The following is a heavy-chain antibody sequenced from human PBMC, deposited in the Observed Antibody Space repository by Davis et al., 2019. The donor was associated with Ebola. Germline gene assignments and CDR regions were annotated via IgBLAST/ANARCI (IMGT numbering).Heavy chain of an antibody. V-gene: IGHV3-7*03. CDR1: GFTFSSYW. CDR2: IKQDGREK. D-gene: IGHD2-15*01. J-gene: IGHJ4*02. Sequence: GGSLRLSCAASGFTFSSYWMSWVRQAPGKGLEWVANIKQDGREKYYVGSVKGRFTISRDNAKNSLYLQMNSLRAEDTAVYYCAREGRYCSGGSCYLPMIWGQGTLVTVSS. CDR3: AREGRYCSGGSCYLPMI.